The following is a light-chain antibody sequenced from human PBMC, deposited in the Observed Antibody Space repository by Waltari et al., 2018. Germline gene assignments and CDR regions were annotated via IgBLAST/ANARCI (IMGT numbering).Light chain of an antibody. CDR1: QSISSW. Sequence: DIQMTQSPSTLSASVGARVTIPCRASQSISSWLAWYQQKPGKAPKLLIYKSSSLESGVPSRFSGSGSGTEFTLTISSLQPDDFATYYCQQYNIYWTFGQGTKVEIK. V-gene: IGKV1-5*03. CDR2: KSS. J-gene: IGKJ1*01. CDR3: QQYNIYWT.